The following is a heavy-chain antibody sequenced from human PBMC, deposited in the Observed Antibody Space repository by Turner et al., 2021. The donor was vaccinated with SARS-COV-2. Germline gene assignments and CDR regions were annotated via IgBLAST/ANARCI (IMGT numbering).Heavy chain of an antibody. Sequence: QLQLQESGPGLVKPSYTLSLTCTVSGGSISSSSYSWGWIRQPPGKGLEWIGSIYYSGSTYYNPSLKRRVTISVDTSKNQFSLKLSSVTAADTAVYYCARPSVDFWSGSYYGMDVWGQGTTVTVSS. J-gene: IGHJ6*02. CDR1: GGSISSSSYS. CDR2: IYYSGST. V-gene: IGHV4-39*01. CDR3: ARPSVDFWSGSYYGMDV. D-gene: IGHD3-3*01.